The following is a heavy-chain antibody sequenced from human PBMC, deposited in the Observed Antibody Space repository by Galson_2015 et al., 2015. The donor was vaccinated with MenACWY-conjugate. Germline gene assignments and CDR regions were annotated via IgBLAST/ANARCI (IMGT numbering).Heavy chain of an antibody. V-gene: IGHV3-21*01. CDR1: GFPFSDYS. D-gene: IGHD2-2*01. J-gene: IGHJ4*02. Sequence: SLRLSCAASGFPFSDYSMNWVRQTPGKGLEWVSFISSSISYIYYADSVKGRFTVSRDNAKNSLYLQMTSLRAEDTAVYYCARDPGTIIKYHFDHWGQGTLVTVSS. CDR3: ARDPGTIIKYHFDH. CDR2: ISSSISYI.